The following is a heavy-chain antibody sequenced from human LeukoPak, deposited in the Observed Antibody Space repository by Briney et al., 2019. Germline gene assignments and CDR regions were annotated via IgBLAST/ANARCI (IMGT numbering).Heavy chain of an antibody. V-gene: IGHV3-53*01. CDR1: GFSVSSNY. Sequence: PGGSLRHSCAASGFSVSSNYMSWVRQAPGKGLEWVSVLYSGGSTYYADSVKGRFTISRDDSKNTLYLLMNSLRGDDTAVYYCARGISTSGWLDYWGQGTLVTVSS. J-gene: IGHJ4*02. CDR3: ARGISTSGWLDY. D-gene: IGHD6-19*01. CDR2: LYSGGST.